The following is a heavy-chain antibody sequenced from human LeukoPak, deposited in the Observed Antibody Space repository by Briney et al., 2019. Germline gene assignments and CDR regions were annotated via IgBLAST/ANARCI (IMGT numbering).Heavy chain of an antibody. J-gene: IGHJ5*02. V-gene: IGHV3-30*07. CDR2: ISYDGSNK. CDR3: ARDPNLSARPLVWFDP. D-gene: IGHD6-6*01. CDR1: GFTFSSYA. Sequence: PGGSLRLSCAASGFTFSSYAMHWVRQAPGKGLEWVAVISYDGSNKYYADSVKGRFTISRDNSKNTLYLQMNSLRAEDTAVYYCARDPNLSARPLVWFDPWGQGTLVTVSS.